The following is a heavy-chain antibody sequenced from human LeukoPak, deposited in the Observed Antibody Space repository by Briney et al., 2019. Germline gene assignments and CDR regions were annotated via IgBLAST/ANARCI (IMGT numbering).Heavy chain of an antibody. D-gene: IGHD3-9*01. CDR1: GYTFTGYY. Sequence: GASVKVSCKASGYTFTGYYMHWVRQAPGQGLEWMGWINPNSGGTNYAQKFQGRVTMTRDMSTSTVYMELSSLRSEDTAVYYCARNGEVSYYDILTGYNYYYYMDVWGKGTTVTVSS. CDR2: INPNSGGT. CDR3: ARNGEVSYYDILTGYNYYYYMDV. J-gene: IGHJ6*03. V-gene: IGHV1-2*02.